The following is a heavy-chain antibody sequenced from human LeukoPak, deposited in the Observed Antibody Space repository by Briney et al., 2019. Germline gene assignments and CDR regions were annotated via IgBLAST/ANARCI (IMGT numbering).Heavy chain of an antibody. Sequence: SETLSLTCTVSGGSINSYYWGWMRQPPGKGLEWIGYIYYSGSTNYNPSLKSRVTISVDTSKNQFSLKLSSVTAADTAVYYCARENYVWGSYRNGPIDYWGQGTLVTVSS. J-gene: IGHJ4*02. V-gene: IGHV4-59*01. CDR2: IYYSGST. D-gene: IGHD3-16*02. CDR3: ARENYVWGSYRNGPIDY. CDR1: GGSINSYY.